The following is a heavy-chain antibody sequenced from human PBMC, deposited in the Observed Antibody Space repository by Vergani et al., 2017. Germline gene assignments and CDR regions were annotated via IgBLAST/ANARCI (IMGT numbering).Heavy chain of an antibody. V-gene: IGHV4-38-2*01. D-gene: IGHD3-22*01. CDR1: GYSISSGYY. CDR2: IYHSGST. CDR3: ARTEYYYDSSGYLSTPFDY. J-gene: IGHJ4*02. Sequence: QVQLQESGPGLVKPSETLSLTCAVSGYSISSGYYWGWIRQPPGKGLEWIGSIYHSGSTYYNPSLKSRVTISVDTSKNQFSLKLSPVTAADTAVYYCARTEYYYDSSGYLSTPFDYWGQGTLVTVSS.